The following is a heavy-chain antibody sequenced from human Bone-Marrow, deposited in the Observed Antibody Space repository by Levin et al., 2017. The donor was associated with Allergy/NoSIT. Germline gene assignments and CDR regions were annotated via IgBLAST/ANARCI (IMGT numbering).Heavy chain of an antibody. CDR1: GFAFSGFA. J-gene: IGHJ2*01. CDR3: AREPMIGGMGFDL. V-gene: IGHV3-48*02. Sequence: GASVKVSCAASGFAFSGFAMNWVRQTPGKGLEWVSYISGSGSTIYNADSVKGRFTMSRDNAKNSLYLQMNSLRDEDTAVYYCAREPMIGGMGFDLWGRGTLVTVSS. D-gene: IGHD3-22*01. CDR2: ISGSGSTI.